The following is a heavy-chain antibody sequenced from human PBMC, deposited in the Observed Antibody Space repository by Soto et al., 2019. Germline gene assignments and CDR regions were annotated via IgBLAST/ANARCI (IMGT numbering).Heavy chain of an antibody. V-gene: IGHV3-30*18. J-gene: IGHJ6*02. CDR3: AKDGGYSSSWFNSYYYYGMDV. Sequence: QVQLVESGGGVVQPGRSPRLSCAASGFTFSSYGMHWVRQAPGKGLEWVAVISYDGSNKYYADSVKGRFTISRDNSKNTLYLQMNSLRAEDTAVYYCAKDGGYSSSWFNSYYYYGMDVWGQGTTVTVSS. D-gene: IGHD6-13*01. CDR1: GFTFSSYG. CDR2: ISYDGSNK.